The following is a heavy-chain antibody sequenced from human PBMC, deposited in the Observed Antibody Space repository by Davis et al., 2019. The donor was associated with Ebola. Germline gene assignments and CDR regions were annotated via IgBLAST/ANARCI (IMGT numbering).Heavy chain of an antibody. V-gene: IGHV5-51*01. CDR2: IYLGDSDT. CDR1: GYSLTSYW. CDR3: ARHVFDFDMAFDY. Sequence: KVSCKGSGYSLTSYWIGWVRQMPGKGLEWMGIIYLGDSDTRYSPSFQGQVTISADKSISTAYLQWSSLKASDTAMYYCARHVFDFDMAFDYWGQGTLVTVSS. J-gene: IGHJ4*02. D-gene: IGHD2-21*01.